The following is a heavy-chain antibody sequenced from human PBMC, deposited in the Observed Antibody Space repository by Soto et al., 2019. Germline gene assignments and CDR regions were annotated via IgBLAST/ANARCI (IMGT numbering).Heavy chain of an antibody. D-gene: IGHD2-21*01. Sequence: QLQLQESGPGLVKPSETLSLTGTVSGGSISSSIYYWGWIRQPPGTGLEWIGSIYYSGSTYYNPCLKSRVTISVDTSKNQFSLKLSSVTAADTAVYYCARLSPRSFRGFDYWGQGTLVTVSS. J-gene: IGHJ4*02. CDR3: ARLSPRSFRGFDY. CDR2: IYYSGST. V-gene: IGHV4-39*01. CDR1: GGSISSSIYY.